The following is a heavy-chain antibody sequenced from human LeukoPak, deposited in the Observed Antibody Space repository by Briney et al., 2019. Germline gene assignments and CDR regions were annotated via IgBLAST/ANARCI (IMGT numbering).Heavy chain of an antibody. CDR3: ARRGATSGHTFDY. V-gene: IGHV3-11*01. CDR1: GFTFSDYQ. J-gene: IGHJ4*02. Sequence: PGGSLRLSCAASGFTFSDYQMSWIRQAPGKGLEWVSYIRSSGGDTYYADSVKGRFTISRDSTKNALYLQMNSLRADDTAVYYCARRGATSGHTFDYWGQGTLVSVSS. D-gene: IGHD5-12*01. CDR2: IRSSGGDT.